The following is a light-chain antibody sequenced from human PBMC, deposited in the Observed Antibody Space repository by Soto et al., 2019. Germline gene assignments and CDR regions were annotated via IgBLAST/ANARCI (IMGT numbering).Light chain of an antibody. CDR1: QSVSSSY. Sequence: EIVLTQSPGTLSLSPGERATLSCRASQSVSSSYLAWYQQKPGQAPRLLIYGASSRATGIPDRFSGSGSGPDFTLTISRLEPEDFAVYYCQQYGSLPRTFGQGTKVEIK. J-gene: IGKJ1*01. CDR2: GAS. CDR3: QQYGSLPRT. V-gene: IGKV3-20*01.